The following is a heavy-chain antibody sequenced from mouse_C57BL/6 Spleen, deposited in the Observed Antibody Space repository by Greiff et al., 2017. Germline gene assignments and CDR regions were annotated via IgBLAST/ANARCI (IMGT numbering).Heavy chain of an antibody. CDR3: ARQRRELGAMDY. CDR1: EYEFPSHD. J-gene: IGHJ4*01. D-gene: IGHD4-1*01. V-gene: IGHV5-2*01. Sequence: EVQVVESGGGLVQPGESLKLSCESNEYEFPSHDMSWVRKTPEKRLELVAAINSDGGSTYYPDTMERRFSISRDNTKKTRYLQMSSLRSEDTALYYCARQRRELGAMDYWGQGTSVTVSS. CDR2: INSDGGST.